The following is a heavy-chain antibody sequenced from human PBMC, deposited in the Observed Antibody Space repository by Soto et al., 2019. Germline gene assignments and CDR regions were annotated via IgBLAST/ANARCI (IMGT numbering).Heavy chain of an antibody. CDR3: ARRLTTTVSALGY. CDR2: ISSDGVNK. J-gene: IGHJ4*02. D-gene: IGHD4-17*01. Sequence: QVQLVESGGGVVRPGGSLTLSCKASGFTFSSYSIHWVRQAPGKGLEWVSVISSDGVNKHSAESVRGRFVISRDNSKNTVHLEMNRLRLEDTAVYFCARRLTTTVSALGYWGQGSLVNVSS. CDR1: GFTFSSYS. V-gene: IGHV3-30*09.